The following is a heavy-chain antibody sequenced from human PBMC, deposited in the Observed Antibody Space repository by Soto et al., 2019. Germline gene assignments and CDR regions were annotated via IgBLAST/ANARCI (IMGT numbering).Heavy chain of an antibody. CDR3: TRGWSWAFDI. CDR2: IKGDGTTT. Sequence: GGSLRLSCAASGFTCNRDWMYWVRQAPGKGLVWVSGIKGDGTTTTYADSVKGRFTISRDNAKSTLFLQMNSLGIEDTAVYFCTRGWSWAFDIWRQGTMVTVSS. CDR1: GFTCNRDW. D-gene: IGHD2-8*01. J-gene: IGHJ3*02. V-gene: IGHV3-74*01.